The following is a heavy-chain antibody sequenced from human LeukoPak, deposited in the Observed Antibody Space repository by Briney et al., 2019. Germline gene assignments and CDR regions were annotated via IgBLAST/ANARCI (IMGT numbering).Heavy chain of an antibody. CDR1: GYTFTTYY. J-gene: IGHJ6*02. V-gene: IGHV1-46*01. CDR2: INPSGGST. Sequence: ASVKVSCKASGYTFTTYYMHWVRQAPGQGLEWMGIINPSGGSTRYTQKFQGRVTMTRDTSTSTVYMELSSLRSEDTAVYYCARDSFMTTVTPSSMDVWGQGTTVTVS. D-gene: IGHD4-17*01. CDR3: ARDSFMTTVTPSSMDV.